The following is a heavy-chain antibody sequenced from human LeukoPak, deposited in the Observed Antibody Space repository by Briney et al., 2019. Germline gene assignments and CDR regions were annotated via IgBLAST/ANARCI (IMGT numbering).Heavy chain of an antibody. CDR3: ARDRSGYDHIGML. J-gene: IGHJ4*02. CDR2: ISSSSSYI. CDR1: GFTFSSYA. V-gene: IGHV3-21*01. Sequence: GGSLRLSCAPSGFTFSSYAMSWVRQAPGKGLEWVSSISSSSSYIYYADSVKGRFTISRDNAKNSLYLQMNSLRAEDTAVYYCARDRSGYDHIGMLWGQGTLVTVSS. D-gene: IGHD5-12*01.